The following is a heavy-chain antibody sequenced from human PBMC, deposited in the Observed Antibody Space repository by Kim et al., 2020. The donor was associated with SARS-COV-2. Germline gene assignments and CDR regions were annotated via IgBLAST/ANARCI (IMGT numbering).Heavy chain of an antibody. CDR1: GGSISSYY. D-gene: IGHD3-10*01. CDR2: IYYSGST. J-gene: IGHJ4*02. CDR3: ASTQPTYYYGSGSYYFDY. V-gene: IGHV4-59*01. Sequence: SETLSLTCTVSGGSISSYYWSWIRQPPGKGLEWIGYIYYSGSTNYNPSLKSRVTISVDTSKNQFSLKLSSVTAADTAVYYCASTQPTYYYGSGSYYFDYCGQGTLVTVSS.